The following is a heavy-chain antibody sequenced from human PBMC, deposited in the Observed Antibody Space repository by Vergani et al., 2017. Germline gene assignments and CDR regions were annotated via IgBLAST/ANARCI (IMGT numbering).Heavy chain of an antibody. CDR3: ATPQTVTTGGMEV. Sequence: EVQLVQSGAEVKKPGATMKISCKVSGYTFTDHYMHWVKQAPGKGREWMGLVDPDDVETIYAEKFKARVTIAADTSTDTAHLGLSSLRSEDTAVYYCATPQTVTTGGMEVWGQGTTVIGSS. J-gene: IGHJ6*02. CDR2: VDPDDVET. CDR1: GYTFTDHY. D-gene: IGHD4-17*01. V-gene: IGHV1-69-2*01.